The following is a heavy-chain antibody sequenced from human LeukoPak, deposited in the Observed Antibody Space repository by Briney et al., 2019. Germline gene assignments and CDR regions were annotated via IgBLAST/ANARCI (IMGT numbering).Heavy chain of an antibody. V-gene: IGHV1-69*05. CDR3: ARDGIPDDYYYYMDV. Sequence: SVKVPCKASGGTFSSYAISWVRQAPGQGLEWMGGIIPIFGTANYAQKFQGRVTITTDESTSTAYMELSSLRSEDTAVYYCARDGIPDDYYYYMDVWGKGTTVTVSS. J-gene: IGHJ6*03. CDR1: GGTFSSYA. D-gene: IGHD5-18*01. CDR2: IIPIFGTA.